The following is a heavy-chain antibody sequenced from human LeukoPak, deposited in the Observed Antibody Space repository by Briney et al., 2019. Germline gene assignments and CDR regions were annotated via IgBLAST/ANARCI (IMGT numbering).Heavy chain of an antibody. D-gene: IGHD1-26*01. CDR1: GFTFSTYT. V-gene: IGHV3-21*01. Sequence: GGSLRLSCAASGFTFSTYTMNWVRQAPGKGLEWVSVISSRSSYIYYADSVKGRFTISRDNAKNSLYLQMNSLRAEDTAVYYCARVGSYYGNFYFYGMDVLGQGTTVTVSS. CDR3: ARVGSYYGNFYFYGMDV. J-gene: IGHJ6*02. CDR2: ISSRSSYI.